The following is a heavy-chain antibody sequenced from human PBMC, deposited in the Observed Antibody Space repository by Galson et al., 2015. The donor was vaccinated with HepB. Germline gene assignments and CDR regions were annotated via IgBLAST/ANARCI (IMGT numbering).Heavy chain of an antibody. CDR2: IDWDDDK. CDR1: GFSLSTSGMC. CDR3: ARIPGYSYGYGAFDI. J-gene: IGHJ3*02. V-gene: IGHV2-70*01. Sequence: PALVKPTQTLTLTCTFSGFSLSTSGMCVSWIRQPPGKALEWLALIDWDDDKYYSTSLKTRLTISKDTSKNQVVLTMTNMDPVDTATYYCARIPGYSYGYGAFDIWGQGTMVTVSS. D-gene: IGHD5-18*01.